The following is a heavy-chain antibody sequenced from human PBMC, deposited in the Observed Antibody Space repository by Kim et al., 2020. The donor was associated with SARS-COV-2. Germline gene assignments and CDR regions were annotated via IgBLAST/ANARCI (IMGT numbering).Heavy chain of an antibody. CDR2: IYYSGGT. D-gene: IGHD4-4*01. J-gene: IGHJ4*02. CDR1: GGSISSYY. V-gene: IGHV4-59*01. CDR3: ARGGNPFDY. Sequence: SETLSLTCTVSGGSISSYYWSWIRQPPGKGLEWIGYIYYSGGTKYNPSLKSRVTISVDTSKNQFSLKLSSVTAADTAVYYCARGGNPFDYWGQGTLVTVSS.